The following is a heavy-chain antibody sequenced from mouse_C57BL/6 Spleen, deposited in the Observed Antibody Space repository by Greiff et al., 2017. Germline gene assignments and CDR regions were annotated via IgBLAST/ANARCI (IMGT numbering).Heavy chain of an antibody. CDR3: ARSSYYGSSYGYFDY. J-gene: IGHJ2*01. D-gene: IGHD1-1*01. Sequence: VQLQQSGPELVKPGASVKISCKASGYAFSSSWMNWVKQRPGKGLEWIGRIYPGDGDTNYTGKFKGKATLTADKSSSTAYMQLSSLTSEDSAVYVCARSSYYGSSYGYFDYWGQGTTLTVSS. CDR2: IYPGDGDT. V-gene: IGHV1-82*01. CDR1: GYAFSSSW.